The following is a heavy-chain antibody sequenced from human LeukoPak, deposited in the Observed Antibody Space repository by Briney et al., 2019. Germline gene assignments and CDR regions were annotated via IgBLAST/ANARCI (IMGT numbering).Heavy chain of an antibody. V-gene: IGHV3-74*01. Sequence: GGSLRLSCAASGFTFSSYAMSWVRQAPGKGLVWVSRINTDGSSTSYADSVKGRFTISRDNAKNTLYLQMNSLRAEDTAVYYCARGGSDTESRFDGDYYYMDVWGKGTTVTVSS. CDR1: GFTFSSYA. CDR3: ARGGSDTESRFDGDYYYMDV. J-gene: IGHJ6*03. CDR2: INTDGSST. D-gene: IGHD3-3*01.